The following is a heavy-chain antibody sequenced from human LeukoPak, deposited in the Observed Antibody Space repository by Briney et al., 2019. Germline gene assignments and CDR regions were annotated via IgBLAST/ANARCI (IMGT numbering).Heavy chain of an antibody. J-gene: IGHJ6*02. V-gene: IGHV4-34*01. CDR2: INHSGST. D-gene: IGHD2-15*01. Sequence: SETLSLTCAVYGGSFSGYYWSWIRQAPGKGLEWMGEINHSGSTNYNASIKSRVTISVDTSKNQFSLKLSSVTAADTAVYYCARGGPSSAQRGGSCYGYYYYYYGMDVWGQGTTVTVSS. CDR3: ARGGPSSAQRGGSCYGYYYYYYGMDV. CDR1: GGSFSGYY.